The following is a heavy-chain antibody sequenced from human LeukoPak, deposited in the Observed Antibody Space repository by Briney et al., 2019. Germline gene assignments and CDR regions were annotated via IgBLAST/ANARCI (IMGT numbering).Heavy chain of an antibody. D-gene: IGHD2-2*01. V-gene: IGHV4-39*07. CDR2: IYYSGST. CDR1: GGSISSSSYY. J-gene: IGHJ4*02. CDR3: ARARRYCSSTSCSRWGIFDY. Sequence: SETLSLTCTVSGGSISSSSYYWGWIRQPPGKGLEWIGSIYYSGSTYYNPSLKSRVTISVDTSKNQFSLKLSSVTAADTAVYYCARARRYCSSTSCSRWGIFDYWGQGTLVTVSS.